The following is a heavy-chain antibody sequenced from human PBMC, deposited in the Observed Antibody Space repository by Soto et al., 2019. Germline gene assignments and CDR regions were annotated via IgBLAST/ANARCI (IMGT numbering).Heavy chain of an antibody. V-gene: IGHV3-23*01. CDR1: GFTFSSYA. CDR2: ISGSGGST. J-gene: IGHJ4*02. CDR3: AKEGDRDYDFWSETYYFDY. Sequence: PGGSLRLSCAASGFTFSSYAMSWVRQAPGKGLEWVSAISGSGGSTYYADSVKGRFTISRDNSKNTLYLQMNSLRAEDTAVYYCAKEGDRDYDFWSETYYFDYWGQGTLVTVSS. D-gene: IGHD3-3*01.